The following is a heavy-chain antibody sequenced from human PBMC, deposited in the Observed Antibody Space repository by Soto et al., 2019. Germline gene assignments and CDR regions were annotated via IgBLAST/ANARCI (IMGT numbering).Heavy chain of an antibody. Sequence: GESLKISCKGSGYSFTSYWISWVRQMPGKGLEWMGRIDPSDSYTNYSPSFQGHVTISADKSISTAYLQWGSLKASDTAMYYCATEGYCTNGVCYISWFDPWGQGTLVTVSS. CDR1: GYSFTSYW. CDR2: IDPSDSYT. CDR3: ATEGYCTNGVCYISWFDP. D-gene: IGHD2-8*01. J-gene: IGHJ5*02. V-gene: IGHV5-10-1*01.